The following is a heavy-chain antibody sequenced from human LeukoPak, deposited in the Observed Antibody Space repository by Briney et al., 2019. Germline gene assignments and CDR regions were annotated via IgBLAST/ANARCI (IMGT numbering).Heavy chain of an antibody. CDR3: ARDLGYSGFGWAP. J-gene: IGHJ5*02. V-gene: IGHV4-39*07. CDR1: GGSIISSSYY. CDR2: ISSSGNT. Sequence: SETLSLTCTVSGGSIISSSYYWGWIRQPPGKRLEWVGSISSSGNTYYNPTLKSRVTISVDTSKNQFSLNLTSVTAADAAVYYCARDLGYSGFGWAPWGQGTLVTVSS. D-gene: IGHD5-12*01.